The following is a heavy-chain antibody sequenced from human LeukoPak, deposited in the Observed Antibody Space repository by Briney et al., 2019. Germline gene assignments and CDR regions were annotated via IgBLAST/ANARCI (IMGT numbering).Heavy chain of an antibody. CDR2: INHSGST. CDR3: ARASAYSSSSGVNY. CDR1: GGSFSGYY. V-gene: IGHV4-34*01. Sequence: SETLSLTCAVFGGSFSGYYWNWIRQPPGKGLEGIGEINHSGSTNYNTSLKSRVSISVDTSKNQVSLKLSSVTAADTAVYHCARASAYSSSSGVNYWGQGTLVTVSS. D-gene: IGHD6-6*01. J-gene: IGHJ4*02.